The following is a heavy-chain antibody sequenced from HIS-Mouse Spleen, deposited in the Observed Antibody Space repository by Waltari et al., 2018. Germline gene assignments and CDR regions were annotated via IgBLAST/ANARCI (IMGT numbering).Heavy chain of an antibody. CDR2: MNPNSGNT. V-gene: IGHV1-8*01. D-gene: IGHD4-17*01. CDR1: GYTFTRYD. CDR3: ARAGDGDELDY. Sequence: QVQLVQSGAEVTKPGASVKVSCKASGYTFTRYDLHWRRQATGQGLEWMGWMNPNSGNTGYAQKFQGRVTMTRNTSISTAYMELSRLRSDDTAVYYCARAGDGDELDYWGQGTLVTVSS. J-gene: IGHJ4*02.